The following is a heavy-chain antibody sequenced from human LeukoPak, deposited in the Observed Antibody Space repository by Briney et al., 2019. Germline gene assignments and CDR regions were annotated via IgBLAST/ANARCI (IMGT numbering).Heavy chain of an antibody. J-gene: IGHJ4*02. CDR1: GYTFTGYY. Sequence: GASLKVSCKASGYTFTGYYLHWVRQAPGQGLEWMGWINPKSGGTKYAQKLQGRVTMTRDTSISTAYMELSRLRSDDTAVYYCARGRLDVPAALPDFWGQGTLVTVSS. V-gene: IGHV1-2*02. CDR2: INPKSGGT. D-gene: IGHD2-2*01. CDR3: ARGRLDVPAALPDF.